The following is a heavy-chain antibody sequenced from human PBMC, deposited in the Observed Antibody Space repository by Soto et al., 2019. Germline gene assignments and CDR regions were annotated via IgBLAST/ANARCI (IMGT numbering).Heavy chain of an antibody. D-gene: IGHD6-13*01. CDR3: ARFQYSCNIGAFDY. J-gene: IGHJ4*02. CDR2: ISSSSSYT. CDR1: VCTFSDYY. V-gene: IGHV3-11*05. Sequence: QGQLVESGGGLVKPGGSLRLSWADSVCTFSDYYMSWIRQAPGKGLEWVSYISSSSSYTNYADSVKGRFTISRANAKNSLYLQMNRLRADATAVYYCARFQYSCNIGAFDYWGQGTLVTVSS.